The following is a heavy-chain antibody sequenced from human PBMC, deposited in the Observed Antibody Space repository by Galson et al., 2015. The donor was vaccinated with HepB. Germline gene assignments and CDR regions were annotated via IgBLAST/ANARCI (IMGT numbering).Heavy chain of an antibody. Sequence: TLTLTCAGAQFCFSTHPMHWGSQSSLNQLASVGALTYNRCVGNYVDSVKCRLTVSRDNSKDTFALQINALGAEDTALYYCARQVRIMEWLFPGYYMDVWGKGTTVIVSS. J-gene: IGHJ6*03. V-gene: IGHV3-30-3*01. CDR2: LTYNRCVG. CDR1: QFCFSTHP. CDR3: ARQVRIMEWLFPGYYMDV. D-gene: IGHD3-3*01.